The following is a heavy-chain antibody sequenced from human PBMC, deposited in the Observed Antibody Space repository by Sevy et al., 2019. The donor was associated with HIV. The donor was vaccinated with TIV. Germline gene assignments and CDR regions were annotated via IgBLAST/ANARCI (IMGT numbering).Heavy chain of an antibody. J-gene: IGHJ4*02. CDR1: GFTFSSYW. D-gene: IGHD6-19*01. Sequence: GGSLRLSCAASGFTFSSYWMTWLRQAPGKGLEWVANIKQDGSEKYYVDSVKGRFTISRDNAKNSLYLQMNSLRAEDTAIYYCAAGYTSGYLTYWGQRTLVTVSS. CDR2: IKQDGSEK. V-gene: IGHV3-7*01. CDR3: AAGYTSGYLTY.